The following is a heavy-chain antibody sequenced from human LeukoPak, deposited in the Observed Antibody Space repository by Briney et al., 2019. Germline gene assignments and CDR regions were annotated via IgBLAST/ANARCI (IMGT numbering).Heavy chain of an antibody. D-gene: IGHD2-2*02. CDR2: ISGSGGST. CDR1: GFTFSSYA. J-gene: IGHJ3*02. CDR3: AKDLRYSVVPAAIPNDAFDI. Sequence: GGSLRLSCAASGFTFSSYAMSWVRQAPGKGLEWVSAISGSGGSTYYADSVKGRFTISRDNSKNTLYLQMNSLRAEDTAVYYCAKDLRYSVVPAAIPNDAFDIWGQGTMVTVSS. V-gene: IGHV3-23*01.